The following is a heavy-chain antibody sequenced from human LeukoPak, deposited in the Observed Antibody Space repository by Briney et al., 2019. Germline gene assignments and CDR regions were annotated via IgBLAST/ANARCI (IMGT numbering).Heavy chain of an antibody. J-gene: IGHJ4*02. CDR1: GDILNSYH. Sequence: ASVKVSCTASGDILNSYHIHWVRQAPGQGLEWMGIIKHSGGSTTYAQKFQGRLTMTRDTSTGTVNMELSSLTSEDTAVYYCARDFSWSVDYWGQGALVTVSS. CDR2: IKHSGGST. D-gene: IGHD6-13*01. CDR3: ARDFSWSVDY. V-gene: IGHV1-46*02.